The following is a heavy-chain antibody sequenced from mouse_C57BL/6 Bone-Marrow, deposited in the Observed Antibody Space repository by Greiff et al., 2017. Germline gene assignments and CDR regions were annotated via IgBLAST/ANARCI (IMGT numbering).Heavy chain of an antibody. V-gene: IGHV5-17*01. D-gene: IGHD2-1*01. Sequence: EVQGVESGGGLVKPGGSLKLSCAASGFTFSDYGVHWVRQAPEKGLEWVAYISSGSSTIYYADTVKGRFTISRDNAKNTLFLQMTSLRSEDTAMYYCAKAYGNYSWFAYWGQGTLVTVSA. CDR3: AKAYGNYSWFAY. CDR2: ISSGSSTI. CDR1: GFTFSDYG. J-gene: IGHJ3*01.